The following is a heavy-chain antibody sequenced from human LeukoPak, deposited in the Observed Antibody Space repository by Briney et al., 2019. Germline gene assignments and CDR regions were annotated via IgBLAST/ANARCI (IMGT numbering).Heavy chain of an antibody. J-gene: IGHJ6*02. D-gene: IGHD3-9*01. V-gene: IGHV4-59*01. CDR2: TYYSGST. CDR3: ARVLLTGYLPLGMDV. Sequence: PSETLSLTCTVSGGSISSYYWSWIRQPPGKGLEWIGYTYYSGSTNYNPSLKSRVTISVDTSKNQFSLKLSSVTAADTAVYYCARVLLTGYLPLGMDVWGQGTTVTVSS. CDR1: GGSISSYY.